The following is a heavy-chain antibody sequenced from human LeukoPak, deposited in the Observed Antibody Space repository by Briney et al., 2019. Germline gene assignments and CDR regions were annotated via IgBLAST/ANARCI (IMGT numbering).Heavy chain of an antibody. V-gene: IGHV3-21*01. CDR2: ISSSNSYK. CDR3: ARAQWELLGGAFDI. CDR1: GFTFSSYS. D-gene: IGHD1-26*01. Sequence: GGSLRLSCAASGFTFSSYSMNWVRQAPGKGLEGVSSISSSNSYKYYADSVKGRFTISRDNAKNSLYLQMNSLRAEDTAVYHCARAQWELLGGAFDIWGQGTMVTVSS. J-gene: IGHJ3*02.